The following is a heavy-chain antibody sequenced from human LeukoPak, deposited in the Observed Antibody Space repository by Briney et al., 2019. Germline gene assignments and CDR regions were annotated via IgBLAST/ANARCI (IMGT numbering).Heavy chain of an antibody. Sequence: GGSLRLSCAASGFTFSSYWMSWVRQAPGKGLEWVANIKQDGSEKYYVDSVKGRFTIFRDNAENSLFLQMNSLRAEDTAVYYCARAQDYGSGSYWGQGTLVTVSS. J-gene: IGHJ4*02. CDR1: GFTFSSYW. D-gene: IGHD3-10*01. CDR3: ARAQDYGSGSY. V-gene: IGHV3-7*01. CDR2: IKQDGSEK.